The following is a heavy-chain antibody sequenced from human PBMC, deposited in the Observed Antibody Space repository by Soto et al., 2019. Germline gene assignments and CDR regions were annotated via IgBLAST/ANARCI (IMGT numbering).Heavy chain of an antibody. D-gene: IGHD1-1*01. CDR2: ISYDGTDE. Sequence: QVQLVESGGGVVQPGRSLRLSCAASGFSFSSYGMHCVRQAPGTGLEWVAMISYDGTDEYYADSVKGRFTISRDNSKNAVYLQMNSLRADDTAVYCCAKQESDWNDDFDYWGQGTLVTVSS. CDR1: GFSFSSYG. J-gene: IGHJ4*02. CDR3: AKQESDWNDDFDY. V-gene: IGHV3-30*18.